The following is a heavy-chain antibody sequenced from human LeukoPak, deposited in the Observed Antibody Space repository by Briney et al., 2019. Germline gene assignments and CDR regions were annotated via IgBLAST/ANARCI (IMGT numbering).Heavy chain of an antibody. J-gene: IGHJ5*02. D-gene: IGHD6-19*01. CDR1: GYTFTSYA. CDR2: INTNTGNP. V-gene: IGHV7-4-1*02. Sequence: ASVKVSCKASGYTFTSYAMNWVRQAPGQGLEWMGWINTNTGNPTYAQGFTGRFVFSLDTSVSTAYLQISSLKAEDTAVYYCARDQVAGTIWWFDPWGQGTLVTVSS. CDR3: ARDQVAGTIWWFDP.